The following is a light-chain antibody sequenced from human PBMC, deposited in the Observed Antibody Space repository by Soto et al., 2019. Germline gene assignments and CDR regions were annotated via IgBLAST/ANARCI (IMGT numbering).Light chain of an antibody. CDR3: SSYAHGSIYV. CDR1: SSDVGAYNY. V-gene: IGLV2-14*01. Sequence: QSLLTQPASVSGSPGQSITISCTGSSSDVGAYNYVSWYLQHPGKAPKLLIYGVGNRPSGVSARFSGSKSGDTASLTISGLQAEDEADYYCSSYAHGSIYVFGTGTKVTVL. J-gene: IGLJ1*01. CDR2: GVG.